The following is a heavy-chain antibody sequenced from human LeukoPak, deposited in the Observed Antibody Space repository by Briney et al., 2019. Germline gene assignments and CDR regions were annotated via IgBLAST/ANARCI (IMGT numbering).Heavy chain of an antibody. D-gene: IGHD5-18*01. CDR3: AKADGYSYGPVVY. CDR1: GFTFSSYA. V-gene: IGHV3-23*01. Sequence: GGSLRLSCAASGFTFSSYAMSWVRQAPGKGLEWVSAISGGGGSRYYADSVKGRFTISRDNSKNTLYLQMNSLRAEDTAVYYCAKADGYSYGPVVYWGQGTLVTVSS. J-gene: IGHJ4*02. CDR2: ISGGGGSR.